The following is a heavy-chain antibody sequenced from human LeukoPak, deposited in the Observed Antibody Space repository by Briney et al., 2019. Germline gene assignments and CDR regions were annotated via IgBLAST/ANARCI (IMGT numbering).Heavy chain of an antibody. CDR1: GFTVSNNY. CDR3: ARDPPARYSSGWYSY. D-gene: IGHD6-19*01. V-gene: IGHV3-53*01. J-gene: IGHJ4*02. CDR2: IYSGGST. Sequence: GGSLRLSCAASGFTVSNNYMSWVRQAPGKGLEWVSVIYSGGSTYYADSVKGRFTISRDNSKNTLYLQMNSLRAEDTAVYYCARDPPARYSSGWYSYWGQGTLVTVSS.